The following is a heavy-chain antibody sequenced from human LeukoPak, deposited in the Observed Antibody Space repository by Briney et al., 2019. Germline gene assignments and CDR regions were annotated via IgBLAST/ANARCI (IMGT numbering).Heavy chain of an antibody. J-gene: IGHJ3*02. V-gene: IGHV4-39*07. D-gene: IGHD6-19*01. CDR2: IYYSGST. CDR1: GGSISSSSYY. CDR3: SKGIEEQWLVPGKDAFDI. Sequence: SETLSLTCTVSGGSISSSSYYWGWIRQPPGKGLEWIGSIYYSGSTYYNPSLKSRVTMSLDTSKNQFSLKLSSVTAADTAVYYCSKGIEEQWLVPGKDAFDIWGQGTMVTVSS.